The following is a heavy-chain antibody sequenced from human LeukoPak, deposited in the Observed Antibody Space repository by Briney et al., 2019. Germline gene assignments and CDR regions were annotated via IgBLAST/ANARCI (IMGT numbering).Heavy chain of an antibody. J-gene: IGHJ5*02. V-gene: IGHV3-23*01. Sequence: QSWGSLRLSCAASGFTFSSYDMSWVRQAPGKGLEWVSAISGSGGSTYYADSVKGRFTISRDNSKNTLYLQMNSLRAEDTAVYYCAKDGRSHYGGDWFDPWGQGTLVTVSS. CDR3: AKDGRSHYGGDWFDP. CDR1: GFTFSSYD. CDR2: ISGSGGST. D-gene: IGHD4-17*01.